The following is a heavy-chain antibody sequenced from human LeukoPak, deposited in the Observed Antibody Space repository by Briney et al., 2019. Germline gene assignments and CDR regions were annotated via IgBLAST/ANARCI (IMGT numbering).Heavy chain of an antibody. V-gene: IGHV4-59*12. J-gene: IGHJ5*01. D-gene: IGHD2-15*01. Sequence: SETLSLTCTVSGGSISSYYWSWIRQPPGKELEWLGSISYSGSTYYNPSLKSRVTISVDTSKNHFSLKLNSVTAADTAVYYCARETRSGGSLLRGNWFDPWGQGTLVTVSS. CDR1: GGSISSYY. CDR3: ARETRSGGSLLRGNWFDP. CDR2: ISYSGST.